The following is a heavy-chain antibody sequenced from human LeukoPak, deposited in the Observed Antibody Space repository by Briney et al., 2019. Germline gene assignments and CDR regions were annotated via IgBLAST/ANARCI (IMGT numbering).Heavy chain of an antibody. CDR3: ARELGSSIYYYYGMDV. V-gene: IGHV1-69*04. D-gene: IGHD6-6*01. CDR1: GGTFSSYA. Sequence: SVKVSCMASGGTFSSYAISWVRQAPGQGLEWMGRIIPILGIANYAQKFQGRVTTTADKSTSTAYMELSSLRSEDTAVYYCARELGSSIYYYYGMDVWGQGTTVTVSS. J-gene: IGHJ6*02. CDR2: IIPILGIA.